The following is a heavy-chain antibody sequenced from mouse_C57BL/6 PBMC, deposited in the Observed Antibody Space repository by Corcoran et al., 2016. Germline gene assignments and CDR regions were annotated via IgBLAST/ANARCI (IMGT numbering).Heavy chain of an antibody. Sequence: QIQLVQSGPELKKPGETVKISCKASGYTFTPYGMSWVKQAPGKGLKWMGWINTYSGVPTYADDFKGRFTFSLETSASTAYLQINNLKNEDTATYFCATGYYFDYWGQGTTLTVSS. CDR1: GYTFTPYG. CDR3: ATGYYFDY. D-gene: IGHD4-1*01. CDR2: INTYSGVP. J-gene: IGHJ2*01. V-gene: IGHV9-3*01.